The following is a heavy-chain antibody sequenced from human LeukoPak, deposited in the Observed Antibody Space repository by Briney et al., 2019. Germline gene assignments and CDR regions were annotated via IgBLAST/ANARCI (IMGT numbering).Heavy chain of an antibody. CDR3: ARICSTTDCLISA. J-gene: IGHJ4*02. Sequence: GGSLRLSCAASGLTFSRYWMHWVRQAPGKGLVWVSRINSDGSYTSYADFVKGRFTISRDNAKNTVYLQMSSLRAEDTAVYYCARICSTTDCLISAWGQGTLVTVSS. D-gene: IGHD2-2*01. CDR1: GLTFSRYW. V-gene: IGHV3-74*01. CDR2: INSDGSYT.